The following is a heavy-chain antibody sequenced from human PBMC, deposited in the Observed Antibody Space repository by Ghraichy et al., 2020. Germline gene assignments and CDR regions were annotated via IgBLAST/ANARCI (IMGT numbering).Heavy chain of an antibody. CDR3: ARGVRPVGCWSGYYTANWFDP. Sequence: SETLSLTCTVSGGSVSSGSYYWSWIRQPPGKGLEWIGYIYYSGSTNYNPSLKSRVTISVDTSKNQFSLKLSSVTAADTAVYYCARGVRPVGCWSGYYTANWFDPWGQGTLVTGSS. J-gene: IGHJ5*02. CDR1: GGSVSSGSYY. D-gene: IGHD3-3*01. CDR2: IYYSGST. V-gene: IGHV4-61*01.